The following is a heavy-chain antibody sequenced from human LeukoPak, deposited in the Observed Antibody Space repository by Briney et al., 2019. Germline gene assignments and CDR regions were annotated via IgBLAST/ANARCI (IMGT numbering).Heavy chain of an antibody. CDR1: GYTFNNYY. CDR3: ARATYSSSWYAGDWFDP. Sequence: ASVKVSCKASGYTFNNYYLHWVRQAPGQGLEWMGGIYPYSGATNYAQKFQGRVTMTRDTSIRTAYMELSRLRSDDTAVYYCARATYSSSWYAGDWFDPWGQGTLVTVSS. J-gene: IGHJ5*02. D-gene: IGHD6-13*01. V-gene: IGHV1-2*02. CDR2: IYPYSGAT.